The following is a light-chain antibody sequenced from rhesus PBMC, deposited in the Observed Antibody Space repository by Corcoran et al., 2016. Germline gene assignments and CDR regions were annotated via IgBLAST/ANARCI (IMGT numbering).Light chain of an antibody. J-gene: IGKJ2*01. Sequence: EIVLTQSPAFRSVTLKEKVTITCPPSQSLGSTLHWSKLKTDPAPKLLIRYASQSFSGGPSRFSGSGSVTNFTLPYNSLEAEDAATYYCQQSSSFPPYSFGQGTKVEIK. CDR2: YAS. V-gene: IGKV6-55*01. CDR1: QSLGST. CDR3: QQSSSFPPYS.